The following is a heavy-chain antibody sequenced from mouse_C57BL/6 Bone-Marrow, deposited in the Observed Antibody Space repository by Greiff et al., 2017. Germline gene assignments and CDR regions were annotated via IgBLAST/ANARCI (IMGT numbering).Heavy chain of an antibody. CDR2: IDPSDSYT. J-gene: IGHJ1*03. V-gene: IGHV1-59*01. D-gene: IGHD4-1*01. CDR1: GYTFTSYW. Sequence: QVHVKQPGAELVRPGTSVKLSCKASGYTFTSYWMHWVKQRPGQGLEWIGVIDPSDSYTNYNQKFKGKATLTVDTSSSTAYMQLSSLTSEDSAVYYCARRRLGYHWYFDVWGTGTTVTVSS. CDR3: ARRRLGYHWYFDV.